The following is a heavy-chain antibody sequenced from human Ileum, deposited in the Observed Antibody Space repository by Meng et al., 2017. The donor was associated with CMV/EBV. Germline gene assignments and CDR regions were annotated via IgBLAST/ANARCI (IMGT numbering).Heavy chain of an antibody. J-gene: IGHJ4*02. D-gene: IGHD1-1*01. CDR1: GFTLSSNY. CDR2: IYSGGDT. CDR3: ARAGGYARPLSY. V-gene: IGHV3-53*01. Sequence: GGSLRLSCAASGFTLSSNYMNWARQAPGKGLEWVSLIYSGGDTYYADPVKGRFTISRDNSKNTLYLQMNSLRAEDTAVYYCARAGGYARPLSYWGQGTLVTVSS.